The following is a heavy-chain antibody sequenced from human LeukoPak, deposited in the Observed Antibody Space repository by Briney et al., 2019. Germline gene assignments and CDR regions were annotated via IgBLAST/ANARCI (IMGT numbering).Heavy chain of an antibody. J-gene: IGHJ4*02. Sequence: PSETLSLTCTVSGGSISSSSYYWGWIRQPPGKGLEWIGTIYYSGSTYHNPSLKSRVTTSVDTSKNQFSLKLSSVTAADTAVYYCARHASLSIAAYFEYWGQGTLVTVSS. CDR2: IYYSGST. CDR3: ARHASLSIAAYFEY. CDR1: GGSISSSSYY. V-gene: IGHV4-39*01. D-gene: IGHD6-6*01.